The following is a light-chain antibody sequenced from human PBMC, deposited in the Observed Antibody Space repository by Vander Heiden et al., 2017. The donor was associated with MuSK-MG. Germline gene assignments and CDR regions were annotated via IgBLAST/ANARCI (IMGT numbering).Light chain of an antibody. CDR2: DAS. CDR3: QQHNSYSMDT. J-gene: IGKJ2*01. CDR1: QSVSRW. Sequence: DIQLTQSPSTLSASVGDRVTITCRASQSVSRWLAWYQHKPGKAPRLLIYDASSLQPGVPSRFSGSGSGTEFTLTISSLQPDDFATYYCQQHNSYSMDTFGQGTKLEI. V-gene: IGKV1-5*01.